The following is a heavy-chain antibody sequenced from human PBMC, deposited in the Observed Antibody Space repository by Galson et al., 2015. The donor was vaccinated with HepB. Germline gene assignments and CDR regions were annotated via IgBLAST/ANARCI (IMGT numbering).Heavy chain of an antibody. CDR3: ATPGGYCSSITCSYDGFDI. CDR2: IDKSGANT. V-gene: IGHV3-23*01. J-gene: IGHJ3*02. CDR1: GFTFRYYP. Sequence: SLRLSCAASGFTFRYYPMTWVRQAPGEGLEWVSSIDKSGANTDYADSVKGRFAISRDNSKNTLYLQMNSLRAEDTALYYCATPGGYCSSITCSYDGFDIWGQGTMVTVSS. D-gene: IGHD2-2*01.